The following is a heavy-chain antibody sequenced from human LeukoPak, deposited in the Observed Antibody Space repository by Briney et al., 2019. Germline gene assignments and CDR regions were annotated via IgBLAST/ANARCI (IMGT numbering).Heavy chain of an antibody. Sequence: ASVKVSCKASGGTFSSYAISWVRQAPGQGLEWMGGIIPVFGTSNYAQKFQGRVTITADESTRTAYMELSSLRSEDTAVYYCARVTGGRYCSTTSRYMRGWFDPWGQGTLVTVSS. CDR1: GGTFSSYA. V-gene: IGHV1-69*13. CDR2: IIPVFGTS. CDR3: ARVTGGRYCSTTSRYMRGWFDP. D-gene: IGHD2-2*02. J-gene: IGHJ5*02.